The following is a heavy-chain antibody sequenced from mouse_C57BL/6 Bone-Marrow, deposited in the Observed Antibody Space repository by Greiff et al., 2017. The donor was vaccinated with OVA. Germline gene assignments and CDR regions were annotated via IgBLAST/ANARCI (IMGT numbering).Heavy chain of an antibody. D-gene: IGHD4-1*01. CDR3: ARRGNWDEAY. J-gene: IGHJ3*01. V-gene: IGHV1-81*01. CDR1: GYTFTSYG. Sequence: VMLVESGAELARPGASVKLSCKASGYTFTSYGISWVKQRTGQGLEWIGEIYPRSGNTYYNEKFKGKATLTADKSSSTAYMELRSLTSEDSAVYFCARRGNWDEAYWGQGTLVTVSA. CDR2: IYPRSGNT.